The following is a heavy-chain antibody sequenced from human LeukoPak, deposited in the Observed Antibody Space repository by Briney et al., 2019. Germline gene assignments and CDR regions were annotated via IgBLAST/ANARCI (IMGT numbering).Heavy chain of an antibody. CDR1: GYSFTSNY. J-gene: IGHJ4*02. CDR2: IYPRDGST. Sequence: ASVTVSCKVSGYSFTSNYIHRVRQAPGQGLEWMGMIYPRDGSTSYAQRFQDRVTVTRDTSTSTVHMELSGLRSEDTAVYYCARDQEGFDYWGQGTLVTVSS. CDR3: ARDQEGFDY. V-gene: IGHV1-46*01.